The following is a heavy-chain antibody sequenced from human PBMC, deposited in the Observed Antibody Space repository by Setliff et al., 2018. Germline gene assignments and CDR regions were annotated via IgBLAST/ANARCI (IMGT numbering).Heavy chain of an antibody. Sequence: LSLTCNVSGVSITTFYWTWIRQPPGKGLEWIGFITYSGSANYHPSLKSRVTISLDTSKNQFSLKLSSMTAADTALYYCARNPDFLQYSFDLWGRGTLVTVSS. CDR1: GVSITTFY. J-gene: IGHJ2*01. CDR2: ITYSGSA. D-gene: IGHD5-12*01. CDR3: ARNPDFLQYSFDL. V-gene: IGHV4-59*12.